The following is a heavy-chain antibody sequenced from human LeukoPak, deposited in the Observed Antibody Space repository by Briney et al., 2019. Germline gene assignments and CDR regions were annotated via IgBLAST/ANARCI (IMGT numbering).Heavy chain of an antibody. CDR1: GFTFSSYA. V-gene: IGHV3-23*01. J-gene: IGHJ4*02. Sequence: GGSLRLSCAASGFTFSSYAMSWVRQAPGKGLEWVSAISGSGGSTYYADSVKGRFTISRDNSKNTLYLQMNSLRAEDTAVYYCAKARRSGGSCYSNFDYWGQGTLVTVSS. CDR3: AKARRSGGSCYSNFDY. CDR2: ISGSGGST. D-gene: IGHD2-15*01.